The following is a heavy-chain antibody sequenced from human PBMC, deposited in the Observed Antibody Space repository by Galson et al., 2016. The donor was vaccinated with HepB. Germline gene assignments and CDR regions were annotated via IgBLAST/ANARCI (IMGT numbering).Heavy chain of an antibody. CDR1: GGSIDTGSYY. CDR2: IYYSGAT. D-gene: IGHD6-13*01. V-gene: IGHV4-61*02. J-gene: IGHJ5*02. Sequence: TLSLTCNVSGGSIDTGSYYWTWVRQPAGKGLEWIGRIYYSGATNYNPSLQGRVTISLDMSKNQFSLTLTSATATDTAMYFCVRARLAAGGANNWLDPWGQGTLVAVSS. CDR3: VRARLAAGGANNWLDP.